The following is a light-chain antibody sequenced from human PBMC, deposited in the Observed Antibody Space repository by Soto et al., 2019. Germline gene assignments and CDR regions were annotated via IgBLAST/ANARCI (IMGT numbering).Light chain of an antibody. V-gene: IGLV2-8*01. Sequence: QSVLTQPPSASGSPGQSVTISCTGTPSDVGGYNSVSWYQQYPGKAPKLMIYDVSKRPSGVPDRFSGSKSGNTASLTVSGLQAEDEDNYYCQSFDNSLTGPYVFGTGTKLTVL. J-gene: IGLJ1*01. CDR2: DVS. CDR1: PSDVGGYNS. CDR3: QSFDNSLTGPYV.